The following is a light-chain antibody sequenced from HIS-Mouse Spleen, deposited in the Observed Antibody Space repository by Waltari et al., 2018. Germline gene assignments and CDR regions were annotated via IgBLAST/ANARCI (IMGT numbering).Light chain of an antibody. J-gene: IGLJ1*01. Sequence: QSALTQPASVSGSPGQSITISCTGTTSDVGCYNYVSGYQQHPGKAPKLMIYDVSNRPSGVSNRFSGSKSGNTASLTISGLQAEDEADYYCSSYTSSSTYVFGTGTKVTVL. CDR3: SSYTSSSTYV. CDR1: TSDVGCYNY. CDR2: DVS. V-gene: IGLV2-14*03.